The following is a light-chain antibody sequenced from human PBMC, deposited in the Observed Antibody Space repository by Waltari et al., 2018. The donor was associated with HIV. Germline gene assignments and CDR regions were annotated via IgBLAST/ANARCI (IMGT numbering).Light chain of an antibody. CDR1: SPHIGNNY. J-gene: IGLJ3*02. CDR2: RKI. CDR3: ATWDDSLSGPV. V-gene: IGLV1-47*01. Sequence: QSVLTQPPSASGTPGQRVTISCSGSSPHIGNNYVSWYQQLPGPAPKLLIYRKIQRPSGVPDRFAGAKSDTSASLAISGLRSEDEADYFCATWDDSLSGPVFGGGTKLTVL.